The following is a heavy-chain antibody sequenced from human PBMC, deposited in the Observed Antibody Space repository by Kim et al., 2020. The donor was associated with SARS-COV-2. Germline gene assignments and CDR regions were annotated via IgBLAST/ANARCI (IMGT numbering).Heavy chain of an antibody. CDR3: ARERLMVRGVKGGYYFDY. Sequence: KCRFTISRDNAKNSLYLQMNSLRAEDTAVYYCARERLMVRGVKGGYYFDYWGQGTLVTVSS. J-gene: IGHJ4*02. D-gene: IGHD3-10*01. V-gene: IGHV3-11*06.